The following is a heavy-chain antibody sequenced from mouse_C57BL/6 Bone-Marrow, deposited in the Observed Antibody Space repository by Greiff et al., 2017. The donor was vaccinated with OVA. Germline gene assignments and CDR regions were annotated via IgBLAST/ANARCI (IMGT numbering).Heavy chain of an antibody. CDR3: ARETVWPSWLAY. CDR1: GYTFTSYG. V-gene: IGHV1-81*01. Sequence: QVQLQQSGAELARPGASVKLSCKASGYTFTSYGISWVKQRTGQGLEWIGDIYPRSGNTFSNEKFKGKATLTADKSSSTAYMELRSLTSEDSAVEVCARETVWPSWLAYWGQGTLVTVSA. J-gene: IGHJ3*01. D-gene: IGHD1-1*01. CDR2: IYPRSGNT.